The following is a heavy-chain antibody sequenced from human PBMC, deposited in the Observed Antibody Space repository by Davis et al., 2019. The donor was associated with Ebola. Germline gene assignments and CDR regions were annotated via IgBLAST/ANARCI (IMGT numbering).Heavy chain of an antibody. J-gene: IGHJ6*03. Sequence: GESLKISCAASGFTFSSYAMSWVRQAPGKGLEWVSAISGSGGSTYYADSVKGRFTISRDNSKNSLYLQMNSLRAEDPAVYYCARGPAWSAYYYYMDVWGKGTTVTVSS. CDR2: ISGSGGST. V-gene: IGHV3-23*01. CDR1: GFTFSSYA. D-gene: IGHD2-8*02. CDR3: ARGPAWSAYYYYMDV.